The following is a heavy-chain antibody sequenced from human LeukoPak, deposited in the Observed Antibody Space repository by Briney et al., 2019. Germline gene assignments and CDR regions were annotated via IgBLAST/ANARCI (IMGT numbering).Heavy chain of an antibody. V-gene: IGHV1-2*02. CDR1: GYTFTGYY. J-gene: IGHJ4*02. D-gene: IGHD4-17*01. CDR3: ARASTVTPPFAFDY. CDR2: INPNSGGT. Sequence: VASVKVSCKASGYTFTGYYMHWVRQAPGQGLEWMGWINPNSGGTNYAQKFQGRVTMTRDTSISTAYMELSRLRSDDTAVYYCARASTVTPPFAFDYWGQGTLVTVSS.